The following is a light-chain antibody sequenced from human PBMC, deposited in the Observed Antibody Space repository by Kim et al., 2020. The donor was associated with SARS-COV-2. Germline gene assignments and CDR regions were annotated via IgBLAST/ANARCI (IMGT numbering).Light chain of an antibody. CDR3: QSYDSSLRSVV. Sequence: YDVHWYQQLPRTAPRLLIYANTNRPSGVPDRFSASKSGTSASLAITGLQAEDEAAYYCQSYDSSLRSVVFGGGTQLTVL. J-gene: IGLJ2*01. CDR2: ANT. CDR1: YD. V-gene: IGLV1-40*01.